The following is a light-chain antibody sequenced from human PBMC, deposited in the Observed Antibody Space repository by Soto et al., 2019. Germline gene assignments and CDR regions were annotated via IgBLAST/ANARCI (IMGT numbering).Light chain of an antibody. CDR3: SSYTDRKNLV. CDR1: SSDVGAYDY. CDR2: EVT. J-gene: IGLJ1*01. V-gene: IGLV2-14*01. Sequence: QSALTQPASVSGSPGQSITVSCTGTSSDVGAYDYVSWYQHHPGKAPKLIIYEVTNRPSGVSNRFSGSKSGNTASLTISGLQAEDEADYYCSSYTDRKNLVFGTGTKVTVL.